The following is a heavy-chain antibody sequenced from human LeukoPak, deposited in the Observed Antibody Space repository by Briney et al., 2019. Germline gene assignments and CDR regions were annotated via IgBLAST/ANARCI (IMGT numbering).Heavy chain of an antibody. Sequence: ASVKVSCKASGYTFTGYYMLWVRQAPGQRLEWMGWINPNSGGTNYAQKFQGRVTTTRDTSISTAYMELSRLRSDDTAVYYCARGGSYYDSSGYYYGSFDYTGPGTLVSVSS. V-gene: IGHV1-2*02. CDR3: ARGGSYYDSSGYYYGSFDY. D-gene: IGHD3-22*01. CDR2: INPNSGGT. CDR1: GYTFTGYY. J-gene: IGHJ4*02.